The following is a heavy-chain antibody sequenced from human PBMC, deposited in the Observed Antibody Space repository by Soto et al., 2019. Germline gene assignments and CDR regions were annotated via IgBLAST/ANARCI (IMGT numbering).Heavy chain of an antibody. CDR3: ARVGRYCSSTSCYGRGNWFDP. V-gene: IGHV4-31*03. Sequence: QVQLQESGPGLVKPSQTLSLTCTVSGGSISSGGYYWSWIRQHPGKGLEWIGYIYYSGSTYYNPSLKSRVTISVDTSKNQFSLKLSSVTAADTAVYYCARVGRYCSSTSCYGRGNWFDPWGQGTLVTVSS. CDR2: IYYSGST. J-gene: IGHJ5*02. CDR1: GGSISSGGYY. D-gene: IGHD2-2*01.